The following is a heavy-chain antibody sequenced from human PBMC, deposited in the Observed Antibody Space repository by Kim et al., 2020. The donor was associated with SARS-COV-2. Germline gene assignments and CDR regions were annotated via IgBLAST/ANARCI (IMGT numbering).Heavy chain of an antibody. J-gene: IGHJ4*02. CDR1: GFTINSYD. CDR2: VCWNCGSI. D-gene: IGHD3-9*01. V-gene: IGHV3-9*01. Sequence: GGSLRLSWAASGFTINSYDLNWLRHAPGQFREWGSGVCWNCGSIGYAASVKSRFTISRDNAKNSLYLQMNSLRAEDTALYYCVHSPGFDWLSGEYYFDYWGQGTLVTVSS. CDR3: VHSPGFDWLSGEYYFDY.